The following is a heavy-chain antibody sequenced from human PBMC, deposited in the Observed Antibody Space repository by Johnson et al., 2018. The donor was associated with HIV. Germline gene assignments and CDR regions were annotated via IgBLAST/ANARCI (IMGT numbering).Heavy chain of an antibody. CDR2: IYSGGST. D-gene: IGHD2-21*01. CDR3: AKRVKYGDYEGFDI. Sequence: VQLVESGGGLVQPGGSLRLSCAASGFTVSSNYMSWVRQAPGKGLEWVSVIYSGGSTYYADSVKGRFTISRDNANNSLFLQMNSLRAEDTALYYCAKRVKYGDYEGFDIWGQGTMVTVSS. J-gene: IGHJ3*02. CDR1: GFTVSSNY. V-gene: IGHV3-66*01.